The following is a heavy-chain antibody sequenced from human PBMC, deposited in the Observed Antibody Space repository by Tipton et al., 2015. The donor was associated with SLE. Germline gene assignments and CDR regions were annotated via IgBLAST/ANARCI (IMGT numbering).Heavy chain of an antibody. V-gene: IGHV4-31*03. Sequence: TLSLTCTVSGGAISTDDFYWSWIRQNPERGLEWIGYIYYSGRAYYNPSLKSRLSISLDTSKNQVSLKLSSLTAADTAVYYCARGVALGGNTYDAFDIWGQGTMVTVSS. CDR2: IYYSGRA. CDR3: ARGVALGGNTYDAFDI. CDR1: GGAISTDDFY. J-gene: IGHJ3*02. D-gene: IGHD2-15*01.